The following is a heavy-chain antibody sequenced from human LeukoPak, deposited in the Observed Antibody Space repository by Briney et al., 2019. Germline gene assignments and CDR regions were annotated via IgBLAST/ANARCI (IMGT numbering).Heavy chain of an antibody. CDR3: AKDAYYYDSSGYFSYFDY. CDR2: SXDGSNK. Sequence: SXDGSNKYYADSVKGRFTISRDNSKNTLYLQMNSLRAEDTAVYYCAKDAYYYDSSGYFSYFDYWGQGTLVTVSS. J-gene: IGHJ4*02. V-gene: IGHV3-30*18. D-gene: IGHD3-22*01.